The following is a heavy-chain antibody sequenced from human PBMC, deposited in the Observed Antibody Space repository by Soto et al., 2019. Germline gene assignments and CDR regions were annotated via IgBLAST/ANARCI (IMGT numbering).Heavy chain of an antibody. D-gene: IGHD3-22*01. V-gene: IGHV1-18*01. CDR1: GYSFATSV. J-gene: IGHJ4*02. CDR3: ARAGQYYDSSGYAN. CDR2: ISVYNGNT. Sequence: QVKLVQSGTEVKQPGASMKVSCKASGYSFATSVISWVRQAPGQGLEWMGWISVYNGNTNYDQKLQDRVTMTTDTSTSTAYLELRNLRSDDTAVYYCARAGQYYDSSGYANWGQGTLVTVSS.